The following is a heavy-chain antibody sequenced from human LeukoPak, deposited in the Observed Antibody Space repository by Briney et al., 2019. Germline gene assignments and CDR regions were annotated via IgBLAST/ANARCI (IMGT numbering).Heavy chain of an antibody. Sequence: PGGSLRLSCAASGFTFSSYSMNWVRQATGKGLEWVSYISSSSSTIYYADSAKGRFTISRDNAKNSLYLQMNSLRAEDTAVYYCARDSTVTTFGYWGQGTLVTVSS. V-gene: IGHV3-48*01. CDR1: GFTFSSYS. CDR2: ISSSSSTI. J-gene: IGHJ4*02. CDR3: ARDSTVTTFGY. D-gene: IGHD4-11*01.